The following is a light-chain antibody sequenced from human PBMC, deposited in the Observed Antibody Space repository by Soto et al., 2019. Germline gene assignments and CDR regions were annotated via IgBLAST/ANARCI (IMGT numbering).Light chain of an antibody. V-gene: IGLV2-14*03. CDR3: SSYTSTNTGV. Sequence: QSALTQPASVSGSPGQSITISCTGTSSDVGGYDYVSWYQQHPGKAPKLMIYDVSNRPSGVSNRFSGSKSANTASLTISGLQADDEAGYYCSSYTSTNTGVFGGGTKVTVL. J-gene: IGLJ2*01. CDR1: SSDVGGYDY. CDR2: DVS.